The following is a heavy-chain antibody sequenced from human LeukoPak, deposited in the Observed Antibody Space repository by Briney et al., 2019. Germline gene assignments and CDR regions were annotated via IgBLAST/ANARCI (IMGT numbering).Heavy chain of an antibody. D-gene: IGHD4-17*01. CDR1: GGSFSGYY. CDR3: ARASHDYGDYSHFDY. Sequence: PSETLPLTCAVYGGSFSGYYWSWIRQPPGKGLEWIGEINHSGSTNYNPSLKSRVTISVDTSKNQFSLKLSSVTAADTAVYYCARASHDYGDYSHFDYWGQGTLVTVSS. V-gene: IGHV4-34*01. CDR2: INHSGST. J-gene: IGHJ4*02.